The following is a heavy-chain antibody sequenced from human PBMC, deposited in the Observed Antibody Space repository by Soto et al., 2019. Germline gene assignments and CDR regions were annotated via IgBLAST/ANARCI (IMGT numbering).Heavy chain of an antibody. V-gene: IGHV1-69*12. CDR2: IIPIFGTA. Sequence: QVQLVQSGAEVKKPGSSVKVSCKASGGTFSSYAISWVRQAPGQGLEWMGGIIPIFGTANYAQKFQGRVTITADESTSTAYMELSSQESEDTAVYYCAGHCGGDCYSLISYDYYGMDVWGQGTTVTVSS. CDR3: AGHCGGDCYSLISYDYYGMDV. CDR1: GGTFSSYA. D-gene: IGHD2-21*02. J-gene: IGHJ6*02.